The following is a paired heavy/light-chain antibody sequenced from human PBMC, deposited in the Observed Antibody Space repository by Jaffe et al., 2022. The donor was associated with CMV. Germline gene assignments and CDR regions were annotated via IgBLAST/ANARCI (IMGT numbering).Light chain of an antibody. Sequence: QSVLTQPPSVSGAPGQRVTISCTGSSSNIGARYDVHWYQQLPGTAPKLLIYGNSNRPSGVPDRFSGSKSGTSASLAITGLQAEDEADYYCQSYDRSLSGSVVFGGGTKLTVL. CDR1: SSNIGARYD. CDR2: GNS. V-gene: IGLV1-40*01. J-gene: IGLJ2*01. CDR3: QSYDRSLSGSVV.
Heavy chain of an antibody. CDR1: GFTFSKAW. J-gene: IGHJ4*02. CDR3: TTDRGEAVIPVTGY. V-gene: IGHV3-15*01. D-gene: IGHD3-16*01. CDR2: VKSKTDGGTT. Sequence: EVQLVESGGGLVKPGGSLRLSCAASGFTFSKAWMSWVRQAPGKGLEWVGRVKSKTDGGTTDYAAPVKGRFTMSRDDSKNTLYLQMNSLKTEDTAVYFCTTDRGEAVIPVTGYWGQGTLVTVSS.